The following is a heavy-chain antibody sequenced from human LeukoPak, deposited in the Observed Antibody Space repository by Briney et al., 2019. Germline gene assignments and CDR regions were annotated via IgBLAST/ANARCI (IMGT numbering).Heavy chain of an antibody. CDR1: GFTFSSYA. Sequence: GGSLRLSCAASGFTFSSYAMSWVRQAPGKGLEWVSAISGSGGSTYYADSVKGRFTISRDNSKNTLYLQMNSLRAGDTAVYYCAKDGVIVVVTALYYFDYWGQGTLVTVSS. D-gene: IGHD2-21*02. CDR3: AKDGVIVVVTALYYFDY. CDR2: ISGSGGST. J-gene: IGHJ4*02. V-gene: IGHV3-23*01.